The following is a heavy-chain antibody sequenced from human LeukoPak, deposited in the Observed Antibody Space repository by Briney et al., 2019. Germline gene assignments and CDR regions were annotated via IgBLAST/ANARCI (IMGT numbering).Heavy chain of an antibody. D-gene: IGHD3-16*01. V-gene: IGHV1-69*13. CDR3: ARITIRGIYYQYYAMDV. J-gene: IGHJ6*02. Sequence: ASVTVSCKASGGTFSTYAISWVRQAPGQGLEWMGGIAPIFGTTIYPQKFQGRVRNTADESTSTAYMELSSLRSEDTAVYYCARITIRGIYYQYYAMDVGGQGTTVTVS. CDR1: GGTFSTYA. CDR2: IAPIFGTT.